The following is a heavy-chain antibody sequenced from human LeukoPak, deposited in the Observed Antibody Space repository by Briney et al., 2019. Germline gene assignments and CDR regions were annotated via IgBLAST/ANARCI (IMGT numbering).Heavy chain of an antibody. CDR1: GGPFSGYY. J-gene: IGHJ2*01. D-gene: IGHD3-10*01. V-gene: IGHV4-34*01. CDR2: INHSGST. Sequence: SETLSLTCAVYGGPFSGYYWSWIRQPPGKGLEWIGEINHSGSTNYNPSLESRVTISVDTSKNQFSLKLSSVTAADTAVYYCASGSGGRSPSYWYFDLWGRGTLVTVSS. CDR3: ASGSGGRSPSYWYFDL.